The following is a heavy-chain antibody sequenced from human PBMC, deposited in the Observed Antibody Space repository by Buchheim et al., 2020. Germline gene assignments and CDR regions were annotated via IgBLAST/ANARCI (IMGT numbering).Heavy chain of an antibody. D-gene: IGHD2-15*01. CDR2: IKQDGSEK. V-gene: IGHV3-7*01. CDR3: ARLPYCSGGSCYFYYGMDV. J-gene: IGHJ6*02. CDR1: GFTFSSYW. Sequence: EVQLVESGGGLVQPGGSLRLSCAASGFTFSSYWMSWVRQAPGKGLEWVANIKQDGSEKYYVDSVKGRFTISRDNAKNSLDLQMNSLRAEDTAVYYCARLPYCSGGSCYFYYGMDVWGQGTT.